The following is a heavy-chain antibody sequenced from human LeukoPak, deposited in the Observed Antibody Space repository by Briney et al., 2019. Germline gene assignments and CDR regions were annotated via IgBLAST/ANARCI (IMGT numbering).Heavy chain of an antibody. CDR3: ARAIRYQLLSDY. Sequence: ASVKVSCKTSGYTFSTYDINWLRQAAGQGLEWMGWMNPNSANTGFAQKFQGRAAITRDTSTATAYLDLSGLTAEDTAVYYCARAIRYQLLSDYWGQGTLVTVSS. J-gene: IGHJ4*02. V-gene: IGHV1-8*02. CDR1: GYTFSTYD. CDR2: MNPNSANT. D-gene: IGHD2-2*01.